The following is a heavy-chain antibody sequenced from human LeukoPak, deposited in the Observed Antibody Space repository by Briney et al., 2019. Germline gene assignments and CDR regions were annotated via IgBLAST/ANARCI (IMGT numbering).Heavy chain of an antibody. CDR3: ARDSRPSYDSSGYYYPGDY. CDR2: INPSGGST. V-gene: IGHV1-46*01. Sequence: GASVKVSCKASGYTFISYYMHWVRQAPRQGLEWMAIINPSGGSTSYAQKFQGRVTMTRDTSTSTVYMELSSLRSEDTAVYYCARDSRPSYDSSGYYYPGDYWGQGTLVTVSS. D-gene: IGHD3-22*01. CDR1: GYTFISYY. J-gene: IGHJ4*02.